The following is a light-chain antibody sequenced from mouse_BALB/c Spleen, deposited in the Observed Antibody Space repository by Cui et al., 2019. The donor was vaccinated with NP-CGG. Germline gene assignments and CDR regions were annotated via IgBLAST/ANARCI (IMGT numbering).Light chain of an antibody. V-gene: IGLV1*01. CDR2: GTN. J-gene: IGLJ1*01. Sequence: QAVVTQESALTTSPGETVTLTCRSSTGAVTTSNDANWVQEKSDHLFTGLIGGTNNRAPGVPARFSGSLIGDKAAFTITGAQTEDEAIYFCALWYSNHWVFGGGTKLTVL. CDR1: TGAVTTSND. CDR3: ALWYSNHWV.